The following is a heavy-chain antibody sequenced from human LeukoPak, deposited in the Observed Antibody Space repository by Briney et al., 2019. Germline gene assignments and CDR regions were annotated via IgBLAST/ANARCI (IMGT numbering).Heavy chain of an antibody. J-gene: IGHJ4*02. V-gene: IGHV3-33*08. Sequence: GGSLRLSCVASGFTFSNYWMSWVRQAPGKGLEWVAVIWYDGSNKYYADSVKGRFTISRDNSKNTLYLQMNSLRAEDTAVYYCARADDYVWGNYRRIFDYWGQGTLVTVSS. CDR3: ARADDYVWGNYRRIFDY. CDR2: IWYDGSNK. D-gene: IGHD3-16*02. CDR1: GFTFSNYW.